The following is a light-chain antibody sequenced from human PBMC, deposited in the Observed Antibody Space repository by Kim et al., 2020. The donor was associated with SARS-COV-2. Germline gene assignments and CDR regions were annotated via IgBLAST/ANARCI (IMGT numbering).Light chain of an antibody. CDR3: NSRDSSGNHLGVV. CDR2: GKN. Sequence: GQTVRITCQGASLRSYYASWYQQKPGQAPVLVIYGKNNRPSGIPDRFSGSSSGNTASLTITGAQAEDEADYYCNSRDSSGNHLGVVFGGGTQLTVL. CDR1: SLRSYY. V-gene: IGLV3-19*01. J-gene: IGLJ2*01.